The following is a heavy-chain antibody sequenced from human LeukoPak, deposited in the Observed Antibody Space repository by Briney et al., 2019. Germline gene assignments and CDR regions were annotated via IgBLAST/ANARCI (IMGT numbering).Heavy chain of an antibody. D-gene: IGHD2-2*01. V-gene: IGHV3-21*01. CDR3: ARTHDCSSTSCSPAEYFQH. Sequence: GGSLRLSCAASGFTFSSYSMNWVRQAPGKGLEWVSSISSSSSYIYYADSVKGRFTISRDNAKNSLYLQMNSLRAEDTAVYYCARTHDCSSTSCSPAEYFQHWGQGTLVTVSS. CDR1: GFTFSSYS. J-gene: IGHJ1*01. CDR2: ISSSSSYI.